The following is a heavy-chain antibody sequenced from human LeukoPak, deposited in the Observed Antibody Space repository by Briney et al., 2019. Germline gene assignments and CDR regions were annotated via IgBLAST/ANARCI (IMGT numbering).Heavy chain of an antibody. CDR1: GDSISSSNW. CDR2: IYHSGST. J-gene: IGHJ4*02. V-gene: IGHV4-4*02. Sequence: NSSETLSLTCAVSGDSISSSNWWNWVRQPPGKGLEWIGEIYHSGSTHYNPSLKSRITISVDTSRNQFSLNLSSVTAADTAFYYCARLKPMIVLAYGFRPREETTYCFDYWGQGTLVTVSS. D-gene: IGHD3-22*01. CDR3: ARLKPMIVLAYGFRPREETTYCFDY.